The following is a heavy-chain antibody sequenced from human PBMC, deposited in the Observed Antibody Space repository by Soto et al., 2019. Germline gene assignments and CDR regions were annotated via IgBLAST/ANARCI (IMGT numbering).Heavy chain of an antibody. Sequence: EVQLVESGGGLVQPGGSLILSCAASGFTFSDYWVNWVRQAPGKGLEWVASIKQDGSEKYYVDSVKGRFTISRDNAKNSLYLQVNSLRAEDTAVYYCARDGVAPGLYFDYWGQGTLVTVSS. CDR2: IKQDGSEK. V-gene: IGHV3-7*01. CDR1: GFTFSDYW. J-gene: IGHJ4*02. D-gene: IGHD2-15*01. CDR3: ARDGVAPGLYFDY.